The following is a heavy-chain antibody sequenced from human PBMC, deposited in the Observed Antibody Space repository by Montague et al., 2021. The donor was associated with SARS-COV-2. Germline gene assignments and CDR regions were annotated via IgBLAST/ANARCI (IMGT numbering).Heavy chain of an antibody. V-gene: IGHV3-74*01. CDR2: ITAAGTTT. J-gene: IGHJ5*02. CDR3: VRAFSNSFKWFDP. D-gene: IGHD6-13*01. CDR1: GFTFSAYW. Sequence: SLSLSCAASGFTFSAYWMHWVRQAPGQGLEWVARITAAGTTTNYADSVKGRFTISRDNAQDTNYLHMITLTAEDTAVYYCVRAFSNSFKWFDPWRRGTWVTVCS.